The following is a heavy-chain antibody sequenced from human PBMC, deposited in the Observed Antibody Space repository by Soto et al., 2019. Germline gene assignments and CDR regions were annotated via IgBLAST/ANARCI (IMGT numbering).Heavy chain of an antibody. J-gene: IGHJ6*02. CDR2: IIPIPGTA. CDR3: ARSQGSSTSLEIYYYYYYGMDV. D-gene: IGHD2-2*01. Sequence: QVQLVQSGAEVKKPGSSVKVSCKASGGTFSSYAISWVRQAPGQGLEWMGGIIPIPGTANYAQKFQGRVTITADESTSTADMELSSLRPEDTAVYYCARSQGSSTSLEIYYYYYYGMDVWGQGTTVTVSS. V-gene: IGHV1-69*01. CDR1: GGTFSSYA.